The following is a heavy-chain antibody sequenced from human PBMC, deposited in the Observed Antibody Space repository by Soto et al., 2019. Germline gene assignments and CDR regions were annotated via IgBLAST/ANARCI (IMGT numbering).Heavy chain of an antibody. CDR3: AKVPEGSYYYDSSGSSGAFDI. J-gene: IGHJ3*02. CDR2: ISGSGGST. CDR1: GFTFSSYA. D-gene: IGHD3-22*01. V-gene: IGHV3-23*01. Sequence: GGSLRLSCAASGFTFSSYAMSWVRQAPGKGLEWVSAISGSGGSTYYADSVKGRFTISRDNSKNTLYMKMNSLRAEVTAVYYCAKVPEGSYYYDSSGSSGAFDIWGQGTMVTVSS.